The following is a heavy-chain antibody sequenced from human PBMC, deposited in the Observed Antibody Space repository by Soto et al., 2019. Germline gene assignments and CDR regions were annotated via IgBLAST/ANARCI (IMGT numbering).Heavy chain of an antibody. J-gene: IGHJ4*02. CDR2: IYYSGTT. CDR1: GGTISSGCYY. V-gene: IGHV4-31*03. CDR3: ARGISTYYDNMPHFDS. Sequence: SLSLSCPVSGGTISSGCYYWSWIRQHPGKGLEWIGYIYYSGTTYYNPSLKSRVSTSADTSKNQFSLNLSSVTTADTAVYFCARGISTYYDNMPHFDSWGQGTPVTVSS. D-gene: IGHD3-16*01.